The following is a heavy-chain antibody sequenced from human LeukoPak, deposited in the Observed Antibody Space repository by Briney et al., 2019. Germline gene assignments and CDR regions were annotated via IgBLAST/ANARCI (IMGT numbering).Heavy chain of an antibody. Sequence: GGSLRLSCEASGFTFGDYGMHWVRQAPGKGLEWVAVISYDGSNKYYADSVKGRFTISRDNSKNTLYLQMNSLRAEDTAVYYCARDFYDSSGYYYGGYWGLDYWGQGTLVTVSS. V-gene: IGHV3-30*03. CDR2: ISYDGSNK. CDR1: GFTFGDYG. CDR3: ARDFYDSSGYYYGGYWGLDY. J-gene: IGHJ4*02. D-gene: IGHD3-22*01.